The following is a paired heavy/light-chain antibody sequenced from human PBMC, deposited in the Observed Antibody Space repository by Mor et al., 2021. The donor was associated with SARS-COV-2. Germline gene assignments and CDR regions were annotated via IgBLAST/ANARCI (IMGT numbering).Light chain of an antibody. J-gene: IGLJ1*01. CDR2: DVS. Sequence: QSALTQPASVSGSPGQSITISCTGTSSDVGGYNYVSWYQQHPGKAPKLMIYDVSNRPSGVSNRFSGSKSGNTASLTISGLQAEDEADYYCSSYTSSSTPLYVFGTGTKVTVL. CDR1: SSDVGGYNY. V-gene: IGLV2-14*01. CDR3: SSYTSSSTPLYV.
Heavy chain of an antibody. Sequence: QVQLQESGPGLVKPSETLSLTCTVSGGSISSYYWSWIRQPAGKGLEWIGRIYTSGSTNYNPSLKSRVTMSVDTSKNQFSLKLSSVTAADTAVYYCARGARLISTGRYYFDYWGQGTLVTVSS. CDR3: ARGARLISTGRYYFDY. D-gene: IGHD1-26*01. CDR2: IYTSGST. J-gene: IGHJ4*02. CDR1: GGSISSYY. V-gene: IGHV4-4*07.